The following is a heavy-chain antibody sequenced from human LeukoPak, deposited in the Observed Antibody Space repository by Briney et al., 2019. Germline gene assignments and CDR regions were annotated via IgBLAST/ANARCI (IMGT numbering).Heavy chain of an antibody. CDR3: ARDWEDSSSWFYFDY. V-gene: IGHV3-21*01. Sequence: GGSLRLSCAASGFSFTSYSMNWVRQAPGKGLEWVSSISSSSTYIYYADSVKGRFTISRDNAKNSLYLQMNSLRAEDTAVYYCARDWEDSSSWFYFDYWGQGTLVTVSS. J-gene: IGHJ4*02. CDR1: GFSFTSYS. D-gene: IGHD6-13*01. CDR2: ISSSSTYI.